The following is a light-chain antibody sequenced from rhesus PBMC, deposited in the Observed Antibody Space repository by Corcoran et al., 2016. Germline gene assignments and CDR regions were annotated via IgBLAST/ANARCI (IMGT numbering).Light chain of an antibody. J-gene: IGKJ2*01. CDR1: QGISSW. Sequence: DIQMTQSPSSLSASVGDTVTITCRASQGISSWLAWYQQKPGKAPTLLIYKASSLQSGVPSRFSGSGSWTDFTLTISSLQSEDCATYYCQQYSSRPYSFGQGTKVEIK. CDR3: QQYSSRPYS. CDR2: KAS. V-gene: IGKV1-22*01.